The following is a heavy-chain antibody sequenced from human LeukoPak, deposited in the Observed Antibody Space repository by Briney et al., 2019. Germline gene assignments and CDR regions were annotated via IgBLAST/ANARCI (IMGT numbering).Heavy chain of an antibody. D-gene: IGHD3-10*01. CDR1: GGTFSSYA. CDR3: ARDSGDAFDI. CDR2: IIPIFGTA. J-gene: IGHJ3*02. Sequence: ASVKVSCKASGGTFSSYAISWVRQAPGQGLEWMGGIIPIFGTANYAQKFQGRVAITADESTSTAYMELSSLRSEDTAVYYCARDSGDAFDIWGQGTMVTVSS. V-gene: IGHV1-69*13.